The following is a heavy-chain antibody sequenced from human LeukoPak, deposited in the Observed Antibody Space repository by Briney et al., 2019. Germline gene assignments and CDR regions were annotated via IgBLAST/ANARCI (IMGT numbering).Heavy chain of an antibody. J-gene: IGHJ1*01. CDR1: GYSFTGYF. CDR2: IKLNSGDT. D-gene: IGHD6-19*01. Sequence: ASVKVSCKSSGYSFTGYFMHWVRQAPGQGLEWMGWIKLNSGDTNYAQKFQGRVTMTSDTSISTTYMEVSRLRSDDTAVYYCARDPGIAVSGKYLQHWGQGTLVTVSS. V-gene: IGHV1-2*02. CDR3: ARDPGIAVSGKYLQH.